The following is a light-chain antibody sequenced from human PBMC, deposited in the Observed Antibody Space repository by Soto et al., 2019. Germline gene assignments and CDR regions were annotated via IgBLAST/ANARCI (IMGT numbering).Light chain of an antibody. Sequence: QPVLTQPPSVSGAPGQRVTISCTGSSSNIGAGYDVHWYQQLPGTAPKLLIYGNSNRPSGVPDRFSGSKSGTSASLAITGRQAEDEADYYCQSYDSSLSAYVVFGGGTKLTVL. CDR1: SSNIGAGYD. V-gene: IGLV1-40*01. J-gene: IGLJ2*01. CDR3: QSYDSSLSAYVV. CDR2: GNS.